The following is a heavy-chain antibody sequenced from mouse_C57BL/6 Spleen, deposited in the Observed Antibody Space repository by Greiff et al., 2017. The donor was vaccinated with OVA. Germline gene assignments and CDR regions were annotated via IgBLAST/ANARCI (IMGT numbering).Heavy chain of an antibody. Sequence: QVQLKESGAELAKPGASVKLSCKASGYTFTSYWMHWVKQRPGQGLEWIGYINPSSGYTKYNQKFKVKATLTADKSSSTAYMQLSSLTYEDSAVYYCARRGEGDGYYFDYWGQGTTLTVSS. D-gene: IGHD2-3*01. J-gene: IGHJ2*01. V-gene: IGHV1-7*01. CDR3: ARRGEGDGYYFDY. CDR1: GYTFTSYW. CDR2: INPSSGYT.